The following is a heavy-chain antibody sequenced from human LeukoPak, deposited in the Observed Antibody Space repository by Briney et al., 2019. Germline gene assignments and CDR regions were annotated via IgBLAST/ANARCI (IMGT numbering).Heavy chain of an antibody. Sequence: GGSLRLSCAASGFTFSSYAMSCVREAPGKGLEWVSAISGSGGSTYYADSVKGRFTISRDNSKNTLYLQMNSLRAEDTAVYYCAKVEGDSSGWDYWGQGTLVTVSS. D-gene: IGHD6-19*01. CDR1: GFTFSSYA. CDR3: AKVEGDSSGWDY. CDR2: ISGSGGST. J-gene: IGHJ4*02. V-gene: IGHV3-23*01.